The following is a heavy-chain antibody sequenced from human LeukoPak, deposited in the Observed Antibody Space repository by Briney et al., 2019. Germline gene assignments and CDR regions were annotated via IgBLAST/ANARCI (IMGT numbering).Heavy chain of an antibody. CDR2: ISYDGSNK. CDR3: VRGVTTERYNWFDP. Sequence: GRSLRLFCAASGFSFSSYAMHWVRQAPGKGLEWMAVISYDGSNKYHADSVKGRFTISRDNSKNTLYMQMNSLRAEDTAVYYCVRGVTTERYNWFDPWGQGTLVTVSS. CDR1: GFSFSSYA. V-gene: IGHV3-30*04. J-gene: IGHJ5*02. D-gene: IGHD4-11*01.